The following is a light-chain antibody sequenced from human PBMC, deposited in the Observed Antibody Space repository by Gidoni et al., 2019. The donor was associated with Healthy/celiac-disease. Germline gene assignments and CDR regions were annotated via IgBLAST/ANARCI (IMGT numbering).Light chain of an antibody. CDR1: SSNNGAGYD. CDR2: GNS. J-gene: IGLJ2*01. Sequence: QSVLTQPPSVSGAPGQRVTISCTGSSSNNGAGYDVHWYQQLPGTAPKLLIYGNSNRPSGVPDRFSGSKSGTSASLAITGRQAEDEADYYCQSYDSSLRGVFGGGTKLTVL. V-gene: IGLV1-40*01. CDR3: QSYDSSLRGV.